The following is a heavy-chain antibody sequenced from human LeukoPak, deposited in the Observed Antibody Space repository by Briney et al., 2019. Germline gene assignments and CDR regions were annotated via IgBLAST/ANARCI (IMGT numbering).Heavy chain of an antibody. CDR3: ARDYGGSYYGAFDY. D-gene: IGHD1-26*01. V-gene: IGHV1-69*04. CDR1: GGTFSSYA. J-gene: IGHJ4*02. CDR2: IIPILGIA. Sequence: SVKVSCKASGGTFSSYAISWVRQAPGQGLEWMGRIIPILGIANYAQKFQGRVTITADKSTSTAYMELSSLRSEDTAVYYWARDYGGSYYGAFDYWGQGTLVTVSS.